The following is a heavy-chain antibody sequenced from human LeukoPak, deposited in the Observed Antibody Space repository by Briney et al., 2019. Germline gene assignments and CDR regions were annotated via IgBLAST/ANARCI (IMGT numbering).Heavy chain of an antibody. Sequence: SETLSLSCTVSGASISNSAYYWLWIHQPPGEGLECIGTVHYSGSTFYNPSLKSRVNISVDTSKNQFSLQLSSVTAADTAVYYCARDGYNPIDYWGQGTLVTVSS. CDR1: GASISNSAYY. CDR2: VHYSGST. J-gene: IGHJ4*02. D-gene: IGHD5-24*01. V-gene: IGHV4-39*02. CDR3: ARDGYNPIDY.